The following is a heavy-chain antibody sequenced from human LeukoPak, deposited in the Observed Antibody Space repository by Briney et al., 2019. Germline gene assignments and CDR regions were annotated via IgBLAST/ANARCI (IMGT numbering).Heavy chain of an antibody. Sequence: SETLSLTCTVSGGSISSYYWSWIRQPPGKGLEWIGYIYYSGSTNYNPSLKSRVTISVDTSKNQFSLKLSSVTAADTAVYYCARDTRHPTGTTTYYYGMDVWGQGTTVTVSS. CDR2: IYYSGST. J-gene: IGHJ6*02. V-gene: IGHV4-59*12. D-gene: IGHD1-1*01. CDR3: ARDTRHPTGTTTYYYGMDV. CDR1: GGSISSYY.